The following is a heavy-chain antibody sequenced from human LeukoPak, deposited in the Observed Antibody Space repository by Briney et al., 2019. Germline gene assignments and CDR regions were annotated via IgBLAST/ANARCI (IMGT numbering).Heavy chain of an antibody. V-gene: IGHV3-30*04. CDR2: ISYDGSNK. J-gene: IGHJ4*02. D-gene: IGHD3-3*01. Sequence: SGGSLRLSCAASGFTFSSYAMHWVRQAPGKGLEWVAVISYDGSNKYYADSVKGRFTISRDNSKNTLYLQMNSLRAEDTAVYYCARGTTTHHDFSGGQGTLVTVSS. CDR1: GFTFSSYA. CDR3: ARGTTTHHDFS.